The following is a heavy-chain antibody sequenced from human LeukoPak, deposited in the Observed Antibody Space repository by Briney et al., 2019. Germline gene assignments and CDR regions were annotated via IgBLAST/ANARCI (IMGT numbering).Heavy chain of an antibody. Sequence: GGSLRLSCAASGFTFTTYWMHWVRHAPGKGLVWVSRINTDGSSANYADSVKGRFTISRDTAKNTLYLQMNSLRAEDTAVYYCARGDYAFDIRGQGTMVTVSS. CDR1: GFTFTTYW. V-gene: IGHV3-74*01. J-gene: IGHJ3*02. CDR2: INTDGSSA. D-gene: IGHD2-21*01. CDR3: ARGDYAFDI.